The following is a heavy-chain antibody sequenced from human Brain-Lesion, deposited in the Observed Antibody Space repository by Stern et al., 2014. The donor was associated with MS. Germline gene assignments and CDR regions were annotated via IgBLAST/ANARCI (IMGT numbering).Heavy chain of an antibody. CDR2: IYYSGNT. CDR1: GGSVSSTSYA. V-gene: IGHV4-39*01. Sequence: QVQLQESGPGLVKPSETLSLTCTVAGGSVSSTSYAWAWIRQPPGKGLEWIGTIYYSGNTYYSPSLQSRLTISLDTSTNQFSLPLRSVTAADTAVYYCAGEEDIRYCSGGSYTGNWFDPWGQGTLVTVSS. J-gene: IGHJ5*02. D-gene: IGHD2-15*01. CDR3: AGEEDIRYCSGGSYTGNWFDP.